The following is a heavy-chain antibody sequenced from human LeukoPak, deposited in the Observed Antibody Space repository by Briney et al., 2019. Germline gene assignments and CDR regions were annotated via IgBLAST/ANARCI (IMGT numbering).Heavy chain of an antibody. CDR2: IYYSGST. J-gene: IGHJ6*03. Sequence: SETLSLTCTVSGGSISSYYWSWIRQPPGKGREWIGYIYYSGSTNYNPSLKSRVTISVDTSKNQFSLKLSSVTAADTAMYCCARRPGRVVASYYYYMDGWGKGTTVTVSS. D-gene: IGHD3-3*01. V-gene: IGHV4-59*01. CDR1: GGSISSYY. CDR3: ARRPGRVVASYYYYMDG.